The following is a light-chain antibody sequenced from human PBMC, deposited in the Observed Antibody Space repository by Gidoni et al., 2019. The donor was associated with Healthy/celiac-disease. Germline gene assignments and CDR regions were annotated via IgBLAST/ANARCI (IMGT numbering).Light chain of an antibody. CDR3: QQYNSYPHT. CDR2: KAS. CDR1: QSISSW. V-gene: IGKV1-5*03. J-gene: IGKJ1*01. Sequence: DLQMTQSPSTLSASVGDRVTITCRASQSISSWLAWYQQKPGKAPNLLIYKASSLESVVPSRFSGSGSGTEFTLTISSLQPDDFASYYCQQYNSYPHTFGQGTKVEIK.